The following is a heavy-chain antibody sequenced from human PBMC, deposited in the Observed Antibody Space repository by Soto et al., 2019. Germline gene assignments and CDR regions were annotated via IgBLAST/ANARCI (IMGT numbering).Heavy chain of an antibody. CDR3: ARSGTVVDAFDI. CDR1: GFTFSSYS. Sequence: LRLSCAASGFTFSSYSMNWVRQAPGKGLEWVSSISSSSSYIYYADSVKGRFTISRDNAKKSLYLQMNSLRAEDTAVYYCARSGTVVDAFDIWGQGTMVTVSS. D-gene: IGHD2-15*01. V-gene: IGHV3-21*01. J-gene: IGHJ3*02. CDR2: ISSSSSYI.